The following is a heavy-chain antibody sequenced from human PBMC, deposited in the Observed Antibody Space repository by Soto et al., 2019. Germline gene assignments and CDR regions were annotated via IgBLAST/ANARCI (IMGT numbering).Heavy chain of an antibody. CDR3: AKVPLSLKFYDY. J-gene: IGHJ4*02. V-gene: IGHV3-23*01. Sequence: GGSLRLSCAASGFTFSNYLMNWVRQAPGKGLEWVSGISGSGTNTYYADSVKGRFTISRDNSKNTLYLQMNSLTAADTAIYYCAKVPLSLKFYDYWGQGTQVTVSS. CDR2: ISGSGTNT. CDR1: GFTFSNYL.